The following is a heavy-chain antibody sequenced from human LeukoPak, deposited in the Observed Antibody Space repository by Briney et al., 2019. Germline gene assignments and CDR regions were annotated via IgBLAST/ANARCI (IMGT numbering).Heavy chain of an antibody. V-gene: IGHV3-15*01. D-gene: IGHD6-13*01. CDR2: IKSKTDGGTT. J-gene: IGHJ1*01. Sequence: PGGSLRLSCAASGFTFSNAWMSWVRQAPGKGLEWAGRIKSKTDGGTTDYAAPVKDRFTISRDDSKNTLYLQMNSLKTEDTAVYYCTTAAAGNQHWGQGTLVTVSS. CDR3: TTAAAGNQH. CDR1: GFTFSNAW.